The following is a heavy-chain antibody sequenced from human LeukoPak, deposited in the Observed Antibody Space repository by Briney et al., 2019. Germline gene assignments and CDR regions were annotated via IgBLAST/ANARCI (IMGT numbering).Heavy chain of an antibody. CDR1: GYSFTTYW. CDR2: IYPADYNT. Sequence: GESLKISRKTSGYSFTTYWIAWVRQMPGKGLEWMGIIYPADYNTKYSPAFQGQVTISADRSISTAYLQWSSLKASDTAMYYCAKGGQTGFDFDYWGQGTLVTVSS. D-gene: IGHD5-12*01. V-gene: IGHV5-51*01. CDR3: AKGGQTGFDFDY. J-gene: IGHJ4*02.